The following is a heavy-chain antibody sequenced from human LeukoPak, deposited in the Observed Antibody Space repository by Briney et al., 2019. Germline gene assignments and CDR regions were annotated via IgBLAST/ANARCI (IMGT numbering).Heavy chain of an antibody. V-gene: IGHV1-58*02. J-gene: IGHJ3*02. CDR2: IVVGSGNT. D-gene: IGHD2-21*02. CDR3: ARGWIVVVTTNRADAFDI. Sequence: GASVKVSCKASGFTFTSSAMQWVRQARGQRLEWIGWIVVGSGNTNYAQKFQERVTITRDMSTSTAYMELSSLRAEDTALYYCARGWIVVVTTNRADAFDIWGQGTMVTVSS. CDR1: GFTFTSSA.